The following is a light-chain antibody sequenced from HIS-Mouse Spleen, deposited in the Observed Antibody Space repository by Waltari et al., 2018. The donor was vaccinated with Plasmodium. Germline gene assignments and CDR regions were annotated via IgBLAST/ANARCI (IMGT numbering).Light chain of an antibody. Sequence: SYELTQPPSVSVSPGQTARITCPGAALPQQYTYLYQQKSGQAPVLVIYEDSKRPSGIPERFSGSSSGTMATLTISGAQVEDEADYYCYSTDSSGNHRVFGGGTKLTVL. CDR2: EDS. V-gene: IGLV3-10*01. CDR3: YSTDSSGNHRV. J-gene: IGLJ3*02. CDR1: ALPQQY.